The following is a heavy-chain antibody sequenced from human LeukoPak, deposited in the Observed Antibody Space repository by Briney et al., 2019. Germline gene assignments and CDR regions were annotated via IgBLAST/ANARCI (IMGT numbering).Heavy chain of an antibody. CDR3: ARGTRVYCSGGSCYFGEDY. CDR1: GGSFSGYY. V-gene: IGHV4-34*01. Sequence: SETLSLTCAVYGGSFSGYYWSWIRQPPGKGLEWIGEINHSGSTNYNPSLKSRVTISVDMSKNQFSLKLSSVTAADTAVYYCARGTRVYCSGGSCYFGEDYWGQGTLVTVSS. D-gene: IGHD2-15*01. J-gene: IGHJ4*02. CDR2: INHSGST.